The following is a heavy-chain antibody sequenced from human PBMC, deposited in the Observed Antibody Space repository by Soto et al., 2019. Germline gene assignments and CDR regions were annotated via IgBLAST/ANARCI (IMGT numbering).Heavy chain of an antibody. D-gene: IGHD2-21*02. V-gene: IGHV3-7*03. Sequence: DVQLVESGGGLVQPGGALRLSCATSGFSFSNYWMTWVRQAPGKGLEWVANIKQDGGEDFYVASVKGRFTISRDNAKNSLYLQMNSLRAEDTAVYFCAKDGGSDSYYFDYWGQGTLVTVSS. CDR1: GFSFSNYW. CDR3: AKDGGSDSYYFDY. CDR2: IKQDGGED. J-gene: IGHJ4*02.